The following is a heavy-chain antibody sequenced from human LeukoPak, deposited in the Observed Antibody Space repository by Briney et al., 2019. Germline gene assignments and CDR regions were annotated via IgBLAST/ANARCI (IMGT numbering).Heavy chain of an antibody. J-gene: IGHJ4*01. Sequence: PGGSLRLSCAASGFTFSFSAMNWVRQAPGKGLEWVATIIGNGFSTYYADSVKGRFIISRDNSQNSLFLQMNSLRAEDTAIYYCAKGRRDGYNYPLFDHWGHGALVTVSS. CDR1: GFTFSFSA. D-gene: IGHD5-24*01. CDR3: AKGRRDGYNYPLFDH. V-gene: IGHV3-23*01. CDR2: IIGNGFST.